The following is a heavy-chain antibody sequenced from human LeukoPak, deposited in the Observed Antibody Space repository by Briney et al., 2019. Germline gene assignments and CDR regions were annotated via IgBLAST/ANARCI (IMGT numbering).Heavy chain of an antibody. Sequence: PSETLSLTCAVCGGSFSGYYWSWIRQPPGKGLEWIGEINHSGSTNYNPSLKSRVTISVDTSKNQFSLKLSSVTAADTAVYYCARGGRWLHHTVDYCGQGTLVTVSS. CDR3: ARGGRWLHHTVDY. CDR1: GGSFSGYY. D-gene: IGHD5-24*01. V-gene: IGHV4-34*01. CDR2: INHSGST. J-gene: IGHJ4*02.